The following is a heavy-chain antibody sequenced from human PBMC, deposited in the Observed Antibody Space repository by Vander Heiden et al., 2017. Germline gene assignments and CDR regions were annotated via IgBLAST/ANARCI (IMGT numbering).Heavy chain of an antibody. J-gene: IGHJ4*02. CDR2: ISGDSATT. CDR1: EFAFDTSS. CDR3: VKGSRKAGGFDC. D-gene: IGHD2-8*02. Sequence: EVQLLESGGGLVQPGGSLSLSCVASEFAFDTSSMSWVRQTPGRGLEWLSVISGDSATTVYADSVKGRFTISRDNSKNTLYLQLNSLRDDDTAVYYCVKGSRKAGGFDCWGQGTLVTVSS. V-gene: IGHV3-23*01.